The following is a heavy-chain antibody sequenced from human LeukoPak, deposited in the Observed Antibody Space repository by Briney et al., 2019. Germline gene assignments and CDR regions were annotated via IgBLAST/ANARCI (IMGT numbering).Heavy chain of an antibody. CDR3: ARQGIAAAHFDY. Sequence: WVRQAPGKGLEWIGSIYYSGSTYYNPSLKSRVTISVDTSKNQFSLKLSSVTAADTAVYYCARQGIAAAHFDYWGQGTLVTVSS. V-gene: IGHV4-39*01. CDR2: IYYSGST. D-gene: IGHD6-13*01. J-gene: IGHJ4*02.